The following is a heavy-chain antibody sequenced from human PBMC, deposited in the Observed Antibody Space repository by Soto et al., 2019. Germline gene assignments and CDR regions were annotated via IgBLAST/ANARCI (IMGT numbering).Heavy chain of an antibody. Sequence: HVQLVQSGGEVKKPGASVTVSCKASGYTFINYHITWVRQAPGQGLEWMAWINTYNGMTDYAQRLQGRVTMTRDTTTSTAYMELRKLGSDDAAVYFCAKSPRGEMATDWGQGTLVTVSS. CDR3: AKSPRGEMATD. D-gene: IGHD5-12*01. CDR1: GYTFINYH. CDR2: INTYNGMT. V-gene: IGHV1-18*01. J-gene: IGHJ4*02.